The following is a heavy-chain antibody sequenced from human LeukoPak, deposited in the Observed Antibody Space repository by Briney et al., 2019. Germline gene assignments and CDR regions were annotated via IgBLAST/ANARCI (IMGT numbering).Heavy chain of an antibody. CDR3: ARDRGDGYNSPDY. V-gene: IGHV3-21*01. CDR1: RFTFSSYS. J-gene: IGHJ4*02. CDR2: ISSSSSYI. D-gene: IGHD5-24*01. Sequence: GGSLRLSCAASRFTFSSYSMNWVRHAPGKGLEWLSSISSSSSYIYYADSVKGRFTISRDNAKNSLYLQMNSLRAEDTAVYYCARDRGDGYNSPDYWGQGTLVTVSS.